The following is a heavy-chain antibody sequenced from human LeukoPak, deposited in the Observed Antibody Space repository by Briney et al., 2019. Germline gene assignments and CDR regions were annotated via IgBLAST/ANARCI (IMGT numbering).Heavy chain of an antibody. CDR2: IFSNDEK. CDR3: ARIPHSSGWYGAPDY. J-gene: IGHJ4*02. Sequence: GPTLVNPTETLTLTCTVSGFSLSNARMGVSWIRQPPGKALEWLAHIFSNDEKSYSTSLKSRLTISKDTSKSQVVLTMTNMDPVDTATYYCARIPHSSGWYGAPDYWGQGTLVTVSS. D-gene: IGHD6-19*01. CDR1: GFSLSNARMG. V-gene: IGHV2-26*01.